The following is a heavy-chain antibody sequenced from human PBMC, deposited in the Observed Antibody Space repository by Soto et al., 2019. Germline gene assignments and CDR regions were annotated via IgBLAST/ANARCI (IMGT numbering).Heavy chain of an antibody. Sequence: QVQLQESGPGLVKPSGTLSLTCAVSGGSISSSNWWSWVRQPPGKGLEWIGEIYHSGSTNYNPSLKSRVTLSVDTSKTPSSLKLSSVTAADTAVYYCASLPIAVAPIDYWGQGTLVTVSS. CDR2: IYHSGST. CDR3: ASLPIAVAPIDY. V-gene: IGHV4-4*02. CDR1: GGSISSSNW. D-gene: IGHD6-19*01. J-gene: IGHJ4*02.